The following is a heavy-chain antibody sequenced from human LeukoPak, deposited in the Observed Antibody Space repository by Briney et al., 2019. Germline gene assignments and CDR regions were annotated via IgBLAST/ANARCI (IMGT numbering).Heavy chain of an antibody. V-gene: IGHV1-18*01. CDR1: GYTFTSYG. D-gene: IGHD2-2*01. Sequence: ASVKVSCKASGYTFTSYGISWVRQAPGQGLEWMGCISAYNGNTNYAQKLQGRVTMTTDTSPSTAYMELRSLRSDDTAVYYCARERGYCSSTSCYYWFDPWGQGTLVTVSS. J-gene: IGHJ5*02. CDR3: ARERGYCSSTSCYYWFDP. CDR2: ISAYNGNT.